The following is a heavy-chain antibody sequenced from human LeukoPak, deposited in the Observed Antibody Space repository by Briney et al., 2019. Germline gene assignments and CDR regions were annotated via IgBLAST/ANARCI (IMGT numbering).Heavy chain of an antibody. D-gene: IGHD3-22*01. V-gene: IGHV3-33*01. CDR1: GFTFSNYG. CDR3: ARDFDSRGYSPSY. J-gene: IGHJ4*02. CDR2: IWYDGSNK. Sequence: GGSLRLSCAAPGFTFSNYGMHWVRQAPGKGLEWVAVIWYDGSNKYYADSVRGRFTISRDNSKNTLYLQMNSLRAEDTAVYYCARDFDSRGYSPSYWGQGTLVTVSS.